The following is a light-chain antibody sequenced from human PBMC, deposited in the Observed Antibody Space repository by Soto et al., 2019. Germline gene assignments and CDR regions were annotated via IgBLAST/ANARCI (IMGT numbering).Light chain of an antibody. CDR2: QDS. CDR3: QAWDSSTVV. V-gene: IGLV3-1*01. J-gene: IGLJ2*01. Sequence: SSELTQPPSVSVSPGQTASITRSGDKLGDKYACWYQQKPGQSPVVVIYQDSERPSGIPERFSGSNSGNTATLTISGTQAMDEADYYCQAWDSSTVVFGGGTKLTVL. CDR1: KLGDKY.